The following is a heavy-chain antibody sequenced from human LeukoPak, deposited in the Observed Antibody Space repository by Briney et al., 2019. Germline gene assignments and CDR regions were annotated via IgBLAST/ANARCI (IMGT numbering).Heavy chain of an antibody. CDR1: GGSISSGDYY. CDR3: ARGYYDILTGYSNEFDY. V-gene: IGHV4-30-4*01. Sequence: PSETLSLNCTVSGGSISSGDYYWSWIRQPPGKGLEWIGYIYYSGSTYYNPSLKSRVTISVDTSKNQFAMELSSVTAADTAVDYCARGYYDILTGYSNEFDYWGQGTLVTVSS. CDR2: IYYSGST. D-gene: IGHD3-9*01. J-gene: IGHJ4*02.